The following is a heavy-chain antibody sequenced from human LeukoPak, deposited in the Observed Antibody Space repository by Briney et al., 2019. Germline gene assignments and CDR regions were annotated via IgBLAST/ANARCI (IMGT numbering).Heavy chain of an antibody. V-gene: IGHV3-30*18. D-gene: IGHD3-22*01. Sequence: AGGSPRLSCAASGFTFSSYGMHWVRQAPGKGLEWVAVISYDGSNKYYADSVKGRFTISRDNSKNTLYLQMNSLRAEDTAVYYCAKELYYYDSSGYSWGQGTPVTVSS. CDR2: ISYDGSNK. J-gene: IGHJ5*02. CDR3: AKELYYYDSSGYS. CDR1: GFTFSSYG.